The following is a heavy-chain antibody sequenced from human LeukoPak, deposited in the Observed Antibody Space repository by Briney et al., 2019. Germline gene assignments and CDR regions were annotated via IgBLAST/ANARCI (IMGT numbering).Heavy chain of an antibody. CDR3: AREVIAVAGTIRSDFDY. Sequence: GASVKVSCKVSGYTLTELSMHWVRQAPGKGLEWMGGFDPEDGETIYAQKFQGRVTMTRDTSTSTVYMELSSLRSEDTAVYYCAREVIAVAGTIRSDFDYWGQGTLVTVSS. V-gene: IGHV1-24*01. D-gene: IGHD6-19*01. J-gene: IGHJ4*02. CDR1: GYTLTELS. CDR2: FDPEDGET.